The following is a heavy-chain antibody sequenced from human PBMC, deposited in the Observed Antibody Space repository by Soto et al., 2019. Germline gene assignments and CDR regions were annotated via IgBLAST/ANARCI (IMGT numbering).Heavy chain of an antibody. V-gene: IGHV4-59*08. Sequence: SETLSLTCTVSGGSISSYYWSWIRQPPGKGLEWIGYIYYSGSTNYNPSLKSRVTISVDTSKNQFSLKLSSVTAADTAVYYCARGSYRINYYYYYMDVWGKGTTVTVSS. CDR2: IYYSGST. CDR1: GGSISSYY. J-gene: IGHJ6*03. D-gene: IGHD3-16*02. CDR3: ARGSYRINYYYYYMDV.